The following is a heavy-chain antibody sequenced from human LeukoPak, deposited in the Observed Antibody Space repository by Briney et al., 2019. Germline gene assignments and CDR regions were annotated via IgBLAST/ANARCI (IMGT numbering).Heavy chain of an antibody. CDR1: GYIFSNFG. D-gene: IGHD3-22*01. J-gene: IGHJ4*02. Sequence: ASVKVSCKASGYIFSNFGINWVRQAPGQGLEWMGWISGYNGYTIYAQKLQGRVTMTTDTSTSTAYMELRSLRSDDTAVYYCARGSPPRVYYDRSGYYSYYFDYWGQGTLVTVSS. CDR2: ISGYNGYT. V-gene: IGHV1-18*01. CDR3: ARGSPPRVYYDRSGYYSYYFDY.